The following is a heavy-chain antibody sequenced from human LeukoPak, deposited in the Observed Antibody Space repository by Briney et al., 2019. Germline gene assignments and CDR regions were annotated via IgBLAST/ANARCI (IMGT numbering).Heavy chain of an antibody. CDR1: GFTFSSYA. J-gene: IGHJ3*02. CDR2: ISGSCRST. D-gene: IGHD3-22*01. CDR3: ASTYYYDSSGYSHPPGAFDI. Sequence: PGGSLRLSCAASGFTFSSYAMSWARQGPGKGLEWVSAISGSCRSTYYADSVKGRFTISRDNSKNTLYLQMNSLRAEDTAVYYCASTYYYDSSGYSHPPGAFDIWGQGTMVTVSS. V-gene: IGHV3-23*01.